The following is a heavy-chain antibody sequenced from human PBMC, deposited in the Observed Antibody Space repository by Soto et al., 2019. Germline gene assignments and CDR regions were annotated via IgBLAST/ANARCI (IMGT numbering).Heavy chain of an antibody. CDR2: ISSSSSTI. CDR1: GFTFGSYS. Sequence: PGGSLRLSCAASGFTFGSYSMNSVRQAPGKGLEWVSYISSSSSTIYYADSVKGRFTISRDSAKNSLYLQMNSLRAEDTAVYYCARDRNYAAYYYMDVWGKGTTVTVSS. CDR3: ARDRNYAAYYYMDV. D-gene: IGHD1-7*01. V-gene: IGHV3-48*01. J-gene: IGHJ6*03.